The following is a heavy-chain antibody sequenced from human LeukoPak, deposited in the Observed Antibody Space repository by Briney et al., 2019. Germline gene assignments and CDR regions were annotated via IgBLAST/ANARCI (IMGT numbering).Heavy chain of an antibody. J-gene: IGHJ6*02. CDR3: AREGQYSSPSYYYGMDV. V-gene: IGHV3-11*01. CDR1: GFTFSDYY. Sequence: GGSLRLSCAASGFTFSDYYMSWIRQAPGKGLEWVSYISSSGSTIYYADSVKGRFTISRDNAKNSLYLQMNSLRAEDTAVYYCAREGQYSSPSYYYGMDVWGQGTTVTVSS. CDR2: ISSSGSTI. D-gene: IGHD6-6*01.